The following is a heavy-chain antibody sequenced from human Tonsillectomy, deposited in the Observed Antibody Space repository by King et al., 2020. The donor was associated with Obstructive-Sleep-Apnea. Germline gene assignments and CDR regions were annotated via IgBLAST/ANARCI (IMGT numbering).Heavy chain of an antibody. Sequence: EVQLVESGGGLVQPGGSLRLSCAVSGFSFSTYDMHWVRQATGKPLEWVSGACTAGDPYYPDSVKGQFIIFRDNAKNSLNLQMTSLRVGETAVYYCARGFLYSTGMDVWGQGTTVTVSS. CDR1: GFSFSTYD. J-gene: IGHJ6*02. V-gene: IGHV3-13*05. CDR2: ACTAGDP. D-gene: IGHD2-21*01. CDR3: ARGFLYSTGMDV.